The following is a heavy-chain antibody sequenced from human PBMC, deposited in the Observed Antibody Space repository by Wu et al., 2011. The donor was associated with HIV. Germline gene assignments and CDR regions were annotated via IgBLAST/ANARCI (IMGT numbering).Heavy chain of an antibody. Sequence: QVQLVQSGAEVKKPGASVKVSCKASGYTFNNYGINWVRQAPGQGLEWMGGIIPIFGTTNYAQKFQGRVTITADKSTTTAYMELSSLRSEDTAVYYCARDFGGDEDSWGQGTLVTVSS. CDR1: GYTFNNYG. J-gene: IGHJ4*02. CDR2: IIPIFGTT. D-gene: IGHD2-21*01. V-gene: IGHV1-69*06. CDR3: ARDFGGDEDS.